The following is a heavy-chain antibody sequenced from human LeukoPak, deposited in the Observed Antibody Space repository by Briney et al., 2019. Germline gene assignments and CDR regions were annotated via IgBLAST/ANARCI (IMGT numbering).Heavy chain of an antibody. J-gene: IGHJ4*02. CDR2: IKEDGSEK. V-gene: IGHV3-7*03. CDR1: RFTFTTRW. D-gene: IGHD6-19*01. Sequence: GGSLRLSCAASRFTFTTRWMNWVRQAPGKGLEWVAIIKEDGSEKLYVDSVKGRFTISRDNAKNSLYLQMNSLRAEDTAVYYCARVAVAGNYFDYWGQGTLVTVSS. CDR3: ARVAVAGNYFDY.